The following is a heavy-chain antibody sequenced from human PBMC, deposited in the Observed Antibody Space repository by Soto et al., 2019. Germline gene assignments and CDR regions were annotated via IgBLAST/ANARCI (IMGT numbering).Heavy chain of an antibody. CDR1: GFTFNNYC. J-gene: IGHJ6*02. V-gene: IGHV5-10-1*01. CDR2: IDPTDSET. D-gene: IGHD3-3*02. CDR3: ARSPLLLAVAEDHYGMEA. Sequence: GESLTISCQGSGFTFNNYCISWVRQMPGKGLEWMGRIDPTDSETIYTPSFRGHVTISVDKSINTAYLHWSSLRASDTAMYYCARSPLLLAVAEDHYGMEAWGQGTKVTV.